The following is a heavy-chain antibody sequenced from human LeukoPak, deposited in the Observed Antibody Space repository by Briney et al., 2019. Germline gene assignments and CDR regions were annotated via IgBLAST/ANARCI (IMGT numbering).Heavy chain of an antibody. CDR1: GFTFSSYG. CDR3: AKPRYSGSYYFDY. V-gene: IGHV3-30*02. D-gene: IGHD1-26*01. Sequence: PGGSLRLSCAASGFTFSSYGMHWVRQAPGKGLEWVTFIRFDGSNKYYADSVKGRFTISRDNSKNTLYLQINNLRAEDTAVYYCAKPRYSGSYYFDYWGLGTLVTVSS. CDR2: IRFDGSNK. J-gene: IGHJ4*02.